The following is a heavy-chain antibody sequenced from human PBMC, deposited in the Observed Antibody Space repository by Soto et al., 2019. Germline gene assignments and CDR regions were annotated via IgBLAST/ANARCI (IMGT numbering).Heavy chain of an antibody. V-gene: IGHV5-51*01. CDR3: ARHGSDKYFISTSCYPYYYYGMDV. Sequence: GESLKISCKGSGYSFTRYCIGWVRQMPGKGLEWMGIIYPGDSDTRYSPSFQGQVTISADKSISTAYLQWSSLKASDTAMYYCARHGSDKYFISTSCYPYYYYGMDVWGQGTTVTVSS. CDR1: GYSFTRYC. J-gene: IGHJ6*02. D-gene: IGHD2-2*01. CDR2: IYPGDSDT.